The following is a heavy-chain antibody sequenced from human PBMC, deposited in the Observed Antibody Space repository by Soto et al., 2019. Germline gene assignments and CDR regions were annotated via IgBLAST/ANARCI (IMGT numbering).Heavy chain of an antibody. CDR1: GGSISPDY. CDR2: IYYTGST. CDR3: ARDLGYYKNWFDP. J-gene: IGHJ5*02. V-gene: IGHV4-59*01. D-gene: IGHD3-9*01. Sequence: PSETLSLTCNVSGGSISPDYWSWIRQPPGKGLEYIGYIYYTGSTDYNPSLKSRVTISLDTSKNQFSLKLSSVTAADTAVYYCARDLGYYKNWFDPWGQGTLVTVSS.